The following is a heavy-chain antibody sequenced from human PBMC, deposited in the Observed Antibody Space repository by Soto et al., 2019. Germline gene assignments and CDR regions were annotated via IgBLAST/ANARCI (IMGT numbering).Heavy chain of an antibody. J-gene: IGHJ6*02. Sequence: PGGSLRLSCAASGFTFSSYWMHWVRQAPGKGLVWISRIIRDGSSTNYADSVKGRFTISRDNAKNTLYLEINSLRAEDTAVYFCGRGGSRLYRLAIWGQGTTVTVSS. CDR2: IIRDGSST. CDR1: GFTFSSYW. CDR3: GRGGSRLYRLAI. V-gene: IGHV3-74*01. D-gene: IGHD3-10*01.